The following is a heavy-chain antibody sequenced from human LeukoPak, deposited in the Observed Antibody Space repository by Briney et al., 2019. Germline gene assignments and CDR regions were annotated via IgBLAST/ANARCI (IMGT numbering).Heavy chain of an antibody. CDR3: ARIIAAAGRQDWFDP. D-gene: IGHD6-13*01. Sequence: SETLSLTCTVSGGSISGYFWSWIRQAPGKGLEWIGNIYYTGRTNYNPSLKSRVTISVDTSKNQFSLMLSSVTAADTAVYYCARIIAAAGRQDWFDPRGQGTLVTVSS. CDR2: IYYTGRT. V-gene: IGHV4-59*01. J-gene: IGHJ5*02. CDR1: GGSISGYF.